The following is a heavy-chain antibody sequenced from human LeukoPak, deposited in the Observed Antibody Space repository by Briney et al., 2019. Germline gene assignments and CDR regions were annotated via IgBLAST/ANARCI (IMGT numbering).Heavy chain of an antibody. CDR1: GFTFDDYA. D-gene: IGHD2-21*02. V-gene: IGHV3-43*02. CDR2: ISGDGGSI. J-gene: IGHJ4*02. CDR3: AALCGGDCYSNY. Sequence: PGGSLRLSCAASGFTFDDYAMHWVRQAPGKGLEWVSLISGDGGSIYYADSVKGRFTISRDNSKNSLYLQMNSLRTEDTALYYCAALCGGDCYSNYWGQGTLVTVSS.